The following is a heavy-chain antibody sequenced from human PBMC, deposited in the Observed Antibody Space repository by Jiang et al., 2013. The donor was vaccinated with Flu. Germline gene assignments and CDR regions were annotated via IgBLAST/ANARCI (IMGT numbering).Heavy chain of an antibody. D-gene: IGHD5-24*01. CDR3: ARDRGGYEPYFDY. CDR2: IKQHGSER. J-gene: IGHJ4*02. CDR1: GFSFSSYW. V-gene: IGHV3-7*01. Sequence: QLVESGGGLVQPGGSLRLSCAASGFSFSSYWMSWVRQAPGKGLEWVANIKQHGSERYYVDSVKGRFTISRDNANNSLYLQMNSLRAEDTAVYYCARDRGGYEPYFDYWGQGTLVTVSS.